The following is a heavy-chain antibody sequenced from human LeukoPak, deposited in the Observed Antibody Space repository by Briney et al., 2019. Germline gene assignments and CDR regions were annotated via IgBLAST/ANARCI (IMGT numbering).Heavy chain of an antibody. D-gene: IGHD3-16*01. J-gene: IGHJ3*01. CDR1: GFSHSTAG. V-gene: IGHV3-30*02. CDR3: AKETTFAYYDTFEY. CDR2: IRFDGTNI. Sequence: GGSLRLSCLGSGFSHSTAGLDWVRLPPGKGLEWVTHIRFDGTNIHYLDSVKGRFTDSRDNSKNTVYLQMNNVRPEDTALYSCAKETTFAYYDTFEYWGRGAMVTVSS.